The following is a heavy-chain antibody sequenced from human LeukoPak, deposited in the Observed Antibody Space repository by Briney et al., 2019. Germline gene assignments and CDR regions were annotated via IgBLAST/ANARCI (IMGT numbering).Heavy chain of an antibody. CDR2: IYHSGST. CDR1: GYSISSGYY. V-gene: IGHV4-38-2*02. CDR3: ARDGYSSSGD. Sequence: PSETLSLTCTVSGYSISSGYYWGWIRQPPGKGLEWIGSIYHSGSTYYNPSLKSRVTISVDTSKNQFSLKLSSVTAADTAVYYCARDGYSSSGDWGQRTLVTVSS. D-gene: IGHD6-6*01. J-gene: IGHJ4*02.